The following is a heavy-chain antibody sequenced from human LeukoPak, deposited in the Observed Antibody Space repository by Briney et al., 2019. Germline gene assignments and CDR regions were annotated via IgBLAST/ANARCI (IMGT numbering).Heavy chain of an antibody. CDR1: GDSISSGNYY. Sequence: PSETLSLTCTVSGDSISSGNYYWGWIRQPPGKGLEWIGNIYYSGRTYYNPSLKSRVTISVDTSKNQFSLKLSSVTAADTAVYYCAKQYSSSWYYFDYWGQGTLVTVSS. CDR3: AKQYSSSWYYFDY. D-gene: IGHD6-13*01. V-gene: IGHV4-39*07. J-gene: IGHJ4*02. CDR2: IYYSGRT.